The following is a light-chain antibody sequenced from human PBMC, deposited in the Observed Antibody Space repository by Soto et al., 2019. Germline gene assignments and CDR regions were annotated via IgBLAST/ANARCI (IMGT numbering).Light chain of an antibody. CDR2: DAS. J-gene: IGKJ2*01. CDR3: QQRNNWPKYT. V-gene: IGKV3-11*01. Sequence: EIVLTQSPVTLSLSPGERATLSCRASQSVSSYLAWYQQKPGQAPRLLIYDASSRATGIPARFSGSGSGTDFTLTISSLEPEDFAVYYCQQRNNWPKYTFGQGTKLEIK. CDR1: QSVSSY.